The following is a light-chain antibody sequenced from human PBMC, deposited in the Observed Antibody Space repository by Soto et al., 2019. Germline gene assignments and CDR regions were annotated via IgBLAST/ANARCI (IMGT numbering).Light chain of an antibody. CDR2: CAF. CDR1: QSVSSN. CDR3: QQYGNFPYT. J-gene: IGKJ2*01. V-gene: IGKV3-15*01. Sequence: EIVMTQSPATLSVSPGERATLSCRASQSVSSNLAWYQQKPGQAPRLLIYCAFIRAAAIPPRFSGSGSGTKFTPTISSLQSEDFAVYYCQQYGNFPYTFGQGTKLEIK.